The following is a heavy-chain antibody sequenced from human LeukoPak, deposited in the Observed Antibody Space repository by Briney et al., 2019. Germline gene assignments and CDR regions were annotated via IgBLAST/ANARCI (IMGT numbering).Heavy chain of an antibody. CDR2: IYYSGST. Sequence: SETLSLTCTVSDGSISSSSYYWGWIRQPPGKGLEWIGSIYYSGSTYYHPSLKSRVTISVDTSKNQFSLKLSSVTAADTAVYYCARSTTNFDYWGQGTLVTVSS. CDR3: ARSTTNFDY. J-gene: IGHJ4*02. CDR1: DGSISSSSYY. D-gene: IGHD4-17*01. V-gene: IGHV4-39*07.